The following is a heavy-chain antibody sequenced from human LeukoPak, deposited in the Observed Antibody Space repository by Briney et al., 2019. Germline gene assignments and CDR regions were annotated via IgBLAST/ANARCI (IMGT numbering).Heavy chain of an antibody. CDR2: ISAGGNNT. CDR1: GFTLGRYV. D-gene: IGHD2-2*02. V-gene: IGHV3-23*01. Sequence: PGGSRRLSCAASGFTLGRYVMSWVRQAPGKGLEWVSSISAGGNNTYYADSVKGRFTISRDISKNTLYLQMDSLRAEDTAVYYCAKLPPRAILVSDYWGQGTLDTVSS. CDR3: AKLPPRAILVSDY. J-gene: IGHJ4*02.